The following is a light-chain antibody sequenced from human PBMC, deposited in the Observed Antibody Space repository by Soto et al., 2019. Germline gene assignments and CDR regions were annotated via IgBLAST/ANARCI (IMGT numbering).Light chain of an antibody. CDR3: QQYNNWPPRVT. Sequence: IVLTQSPATLSVSPGERATLSCRASQSVSSNLAWYQHKPGQAPRLLIYDASTRATGIPARFSGSGSGTDFTLTISSLQSENFALYYCQQYNNWPPRVTFGGGTKVEIK. V-gene: IGKV3-15*01. CDR1: QSVSSN. CDR2: DAS. J-gene: IGKJ4*01.